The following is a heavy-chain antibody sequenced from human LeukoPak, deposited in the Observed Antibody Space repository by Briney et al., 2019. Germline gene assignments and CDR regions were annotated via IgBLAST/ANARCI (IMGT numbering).Heavy chain of an antibody. J-gene: IGHJ2*01. CDR1: GGFISSYY. CDR3: ARGVYEVWTRQNWYFDL. D-gene: IGHD5/OR15-5a*01. V-gene: IGHV4-59*01. CDR2: IYYSGST. Sequence: SETLSLTCTASGGFISSYYWNWIRQPPGKGLEWIGYIYYSGSTNYNPSLKSRVTISVDTSKNQFSLKLSSVTAADTAVYYCARGVYEVWTRQNWYFDLCGRGTLVTVSS.